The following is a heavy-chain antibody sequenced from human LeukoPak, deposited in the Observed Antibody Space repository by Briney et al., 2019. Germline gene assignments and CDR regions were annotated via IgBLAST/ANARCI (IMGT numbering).Heavy chain of an antibody. CDR1: GFTFSSYA. V-gene: IGHV3-23*01. CDR2: ISGSGGST. D-gene: IGHD3-3*01. CDR3: AKHLRKVLRXLEWLPXDY. J-gene: IGHJ4*02. Sequence: GGSLRLSCAASGFTFSSYAMSWVRQAPGKGLEWVSAISGSGGSTYYADSVKGRFTISRDNSKNTLYLQMNSLRAEDTAVYYCAKHLRKVLRXLEWLPXDYWGQGTLVT.